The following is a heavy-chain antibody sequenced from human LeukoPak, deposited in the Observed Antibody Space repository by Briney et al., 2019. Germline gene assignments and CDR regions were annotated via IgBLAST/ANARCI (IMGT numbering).Heavy chain of an antibody. V-gene: IGHV3-23*01. CDR1: VFTFRNHA. J-gene: IGHJ5*02. CDR3: ARSTKYTTGWCNSFDP. Sequence: GGSLRLSCAASVFTFRNHAMNWVRQTPGKGLEGASSISTDGVNTYYADSVKGRFTISRDTSKDTLNLQMNSLSADDTAVYYCARSTKYTTGWCNSFDPWGQGTLVTVSS. CDR2: ISTDGVNT. D-gene: IGHD6-19*01.